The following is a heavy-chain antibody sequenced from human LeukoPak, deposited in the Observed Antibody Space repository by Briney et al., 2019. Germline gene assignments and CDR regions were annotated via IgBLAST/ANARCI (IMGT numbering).Heavy chain of an antibody. V-gene: IGHV3-74*01. Sequence: PGGSLRLSCAASGFTFSIYWMHWVRQAPGEGLVWVSRINGDGSSTNYADSVKGRFTFSRDNSKNTLYLQMNSLRAEDTALYYCAKVVGGFAFDYWGQEPWSPSPQ. CDR3: AKVVGGFAFDY. CDR1: GFTFSIYW. CDR2: INGDGSST. D-gene: IGHD2-15*01. J-gene: IGHJ4*01.